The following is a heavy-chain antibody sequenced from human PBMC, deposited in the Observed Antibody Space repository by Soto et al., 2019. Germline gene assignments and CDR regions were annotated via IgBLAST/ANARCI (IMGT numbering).Heavy chain of an antibody. J-gene: IGHJ5*02. V-gene: IGHV3-30-3*01. Sequence: PGGSLRLSCAASGFTFSSYAMHWVRQAPGKGLEWVAVISYDGSNKYYADSVKGRFTISRDNSKNTLYLQMNSLRAEDTAVYYCAKVLYYYDSSGTYADPWCQGTLVTVSS. D-gene: IGHD3-22*01. CDR1: GFTFSSYA. CDR2: ISYDGSNK. CDR3: AKVLYYYDSSGTYADP.